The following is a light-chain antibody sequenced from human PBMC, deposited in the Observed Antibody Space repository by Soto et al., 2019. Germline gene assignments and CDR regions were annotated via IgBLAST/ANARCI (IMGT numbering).Light chain of an antibody. CDR3: QQSYSTPRT. CDR2: AAS. J-gene: IGKJ1*01. CDR1: QTISSW. Sequence: EIQRTQYPSTLSGSLGDRVTITCRASQTISSWLAWYQQKPGKAPKLLIYAASSLQSGVPSRFSGSGSGTDFTLTISSLQPEDFATYYCQQSYSTPRTVGQGTKVDIK. V-gene: IGKV1-39*01.